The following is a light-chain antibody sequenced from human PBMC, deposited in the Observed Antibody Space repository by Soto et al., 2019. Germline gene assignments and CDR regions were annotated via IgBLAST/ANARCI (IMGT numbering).Light chain of an antibody. CDR3: STWDDSLSSVL. Sequence: QSALTQPPSASGTPGQRVTVSCSGSSSTIGSNNVAWYKKLAGSAPKLLIYENDQRPSGVPDRFSGSKSGTSASLAISGPRPEDEATYYCSTWDDSLSSVLFGGGTKLTVL. V-gene: IGLV1-47*01. CDR2: END. J-gene: IGLJ2*01. CDR1: SSTIGSNN.